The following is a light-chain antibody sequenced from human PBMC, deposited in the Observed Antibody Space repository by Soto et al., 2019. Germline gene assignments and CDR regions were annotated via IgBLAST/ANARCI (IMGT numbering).Light chain of an antibody. J-gene: IGLJ1*01. CDR1: SSNIGSTYD. Sequence: QPVLTQPPSVSGAPGQRVTISCTGSSSNIGSTYDVQWYRQLPGTAPKLLIHGNTNRPSGVPDRFSGSKSGTSASLAITGLQADDEADYYCQSYDDSLSVHYVFGTGTKLTVL. CDR2: GNT. V-gene: IGLV1-40*01. CDR3: QSYDDSLSVHYV.